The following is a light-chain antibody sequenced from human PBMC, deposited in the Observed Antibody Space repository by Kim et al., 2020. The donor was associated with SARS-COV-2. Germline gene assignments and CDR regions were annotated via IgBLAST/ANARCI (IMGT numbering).Light chain of an antibody. CDR1: RTINAW. J-gene: IGKJ2*01. CDR2: DAN. CDR3: QQFNSYSYS. Sequence: SASIGDRVTITCRASRTINAWLAWYQQKPGKAPKLLIYDANILKSRVPSRFSGRGSGTEFALTISSVQPDDFATYYCQQFNSYSYSFGQGTKLEI. V-gene: IGKV1-5*01.